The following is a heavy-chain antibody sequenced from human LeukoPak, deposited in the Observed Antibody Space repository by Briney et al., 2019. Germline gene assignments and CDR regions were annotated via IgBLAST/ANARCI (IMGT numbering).Heavy chain of an antibody. Sequence: ASVKVSCKASGYTFTNYHINWVRQATGQGLEWMGWMNPNNGDSGYAQKFQGRVTITRDPSISTSYMELRSLRSDDTAVYFCARTTSFTASGYDYWGQGTLVTVSS. CDR3: ARTTSFTASGYDY. CDR2: MNPNNGDS. J-gene: IGHJ4*02. D-gene: IGHD6-25*01. V-gene: IGHV1-8*03. CDR1: GYTFTNYH.